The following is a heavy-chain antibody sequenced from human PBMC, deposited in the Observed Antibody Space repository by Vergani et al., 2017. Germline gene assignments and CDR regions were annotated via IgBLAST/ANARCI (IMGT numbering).Heavy chain of an antibody. CDR3: ARGMVRGVIMIMDYGMDV. Sequence: QVQLVQSGAEVKKPGSSVKVSCKASGGTFSSYAISWVRQAPGQGLEWMGGIIPIFGTANYAQKFQGRVTITADESTNTAYMELSSLRSEDTAVYYCARGMVRGVIMIMDYGMDVWGQGTTVTVSS. D-gene: IGHD3-10*01. CDR1: GGTFSSYA. J-gene: IGHJ6*02. CDR2: IIPIFGTA. V-gene: IGHV1-69*12.